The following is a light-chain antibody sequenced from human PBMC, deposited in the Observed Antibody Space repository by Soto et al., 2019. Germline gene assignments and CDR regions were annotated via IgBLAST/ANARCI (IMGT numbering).Light chain of an antibody. CDR2: DAS. CDR3: QQRSNWPPYT. Sequence: EIVLTQSPATLSLSPGEIATLSCRASQSVSNYLAWYQQKPGQAPRLLIYDASNRATGIPARFSGSGSGTDFTLTISSLEPEDSAAYYCQQRSNWPPYTFGQGTKLEIK. J-gene: IGKJ2*01. V-gene: IGKV3-11*01. CDR1: QSVSNY.